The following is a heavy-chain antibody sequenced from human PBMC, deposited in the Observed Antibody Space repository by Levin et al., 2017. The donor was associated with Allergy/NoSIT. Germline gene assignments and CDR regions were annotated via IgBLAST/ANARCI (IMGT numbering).Heavy chain of an antibody. D-gene: IGHD3-22*01. CDR1: GFTFSSYE. V-gene: IGHV3-48*03. Sequence: GESLKISCAASGFTFSSYEMNWVRPAPGKGLEWVSYISSSGSTIYYADSVKGRFTISRDNAKNSLYLQMNSLRAEDTAVYYCARDSTEQDDSSGYYDRTPFDSWGQGTLVTVSS. J-gene: IGHJ4*02. CDR3: ARDSTEQDDSSGYYDRTPFDS. CDR2: ISSSGSTI.